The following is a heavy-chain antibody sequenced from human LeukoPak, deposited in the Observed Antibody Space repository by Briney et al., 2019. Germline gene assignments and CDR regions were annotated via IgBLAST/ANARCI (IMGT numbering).Heavy chain of an antibody. J-gene: IGHJ4*02. CDR3: AKVTGGDMITYGGLDY. CDR1: GFTFSSYA. V-gene: IGHV3-23*01. Sequence: GGSLRLSCAASGFTFSSYAMSWVRQAPGKGLEWVSAISGSDGSTYYADSVKGRFTISRDNSKNTLYLQMNSLSAEDTAVYYCAKVTGGDMITYGGLDYWGQGTLVTVSS. CDR2: ISGSDGST. D-gene: IGHD3-16*01.